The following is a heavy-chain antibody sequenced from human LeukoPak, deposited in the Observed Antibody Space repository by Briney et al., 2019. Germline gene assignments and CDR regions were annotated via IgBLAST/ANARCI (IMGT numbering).Heavy chain of an antibody. J-gene: IGHJ3*02. CDR3: ARGSGASYYSAFDI. Sequence: SETLSLTCTVSGGSISSYYWSWIRQHPGKGLEWIGYIYYSGSTNYNPSLKSRVTISVDTSKNQFSLKLSSVTAADTAVYYCARGSGASYYSAFDIWGQGTMVTVS. V-gene: IGHV4-59*01. CDR2: IYYSGST. CDR1: GGSISSYY. D-gene: IGHD1-26*01.